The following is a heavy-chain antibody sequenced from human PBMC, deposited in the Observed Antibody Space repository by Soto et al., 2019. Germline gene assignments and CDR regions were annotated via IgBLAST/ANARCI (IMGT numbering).Heavy chain of an antibody. Sequence: ASVKVSCKASGYTFTSYGISWVRQAPGQGLEWMGWISAYNGNTNYAQKLQGRVTMTTDTSTSTAYMELRSLRSDDTAVYYCARVVVPADMPSGGGGWYDPWGQGTLVTVSS. CDR1: GYTFTSYG. CDR3: ARVVVPADMPSGGGGWYDP. V-gene: IGHV1-18*01. CDR2: ISAYNGNT. J-gene: IGHJ5*02. D-gene: IGHD2-2*01.